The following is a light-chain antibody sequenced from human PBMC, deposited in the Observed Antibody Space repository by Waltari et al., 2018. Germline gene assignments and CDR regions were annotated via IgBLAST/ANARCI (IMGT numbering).Light chain of an antibody. CDR2: NGA. CDR1: QSSSTT. J-gene: IGKJ1*01. CDR3: QQYDDWPAT. V-gene: IGKV3-15*01. Sequence: ERVMTQSPDTLSASPGETVTLSCRASQSSSTTVAWYQHKPGQAPRLLIYNGATRHTGIPATFSGSGSGTEFTLTISSLQPEDFAVYFCQQYDDWPATFGQGTKVDI.